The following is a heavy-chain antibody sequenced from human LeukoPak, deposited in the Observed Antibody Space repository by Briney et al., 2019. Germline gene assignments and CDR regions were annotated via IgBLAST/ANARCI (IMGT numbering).Heavy chain of an antibody. Sequence: GGSLRLSCAASGFSFSSSGMNWVRQAPGKGLEWISYIDTSSNTKNYADSVKGRFTISRDNAKNSLYLQMNSLRAEDTAVYYCARARTPTAYDAFDIWGQGTMVTVSS. V-gene: IGHV3-48*01. CDR1: GFSFSSSG. J-gene: IGHJ3*02. CDR3: ARARTPTAYDAFDI. D-gene: IGHD2-15*01. CDR2: IDTSSNTK.